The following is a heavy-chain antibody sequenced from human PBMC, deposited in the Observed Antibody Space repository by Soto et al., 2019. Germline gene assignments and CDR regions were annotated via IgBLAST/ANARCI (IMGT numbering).Heavy chain of an antibody. Sequence: SETLSLTCTVSGGSISSYYWSWIRQPPGKGLEWIGYIYYSGSTNYNPSLKSRVTISVDTSKNQFSLKLSSVTAADTAVYYCAGRRYYYGSGRMGWFDPWGQGTLVTVSS. V-gene: IGHV4-59*01. D-gene: IGHD3-10*01. J-gene: IGHJ5*02. CDR1: GGSISSYY. CDR2: IYYSGST. CDR3: AGRRYYYGSGRMGWFDP.